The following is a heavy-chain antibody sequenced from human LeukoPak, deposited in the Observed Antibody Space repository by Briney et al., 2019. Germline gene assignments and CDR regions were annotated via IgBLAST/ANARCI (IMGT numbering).Heavy chain of an antibody. J-gene: IGHJ4*02. CDR1: GYTFPRYY. Sequence: ASVKVSCKASGYTFPRYYIHWVRQAPGQGLEWMGWINPNSGDTNYAQKFQGRVTMTRDTSISTAYMELSRLRSDDTAGYYCATVLRLDNDFWCGFPIGFDYWGQGTLVTVSS. V-gene: IGHV1-2*02. CDR3: ATVLRLDNDFWCGFPIGFDY. D-gene: IGHD3-3*01. CDR2: INPNSGDT.